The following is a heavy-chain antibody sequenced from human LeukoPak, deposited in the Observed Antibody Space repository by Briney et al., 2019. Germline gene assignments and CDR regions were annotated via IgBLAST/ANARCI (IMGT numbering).Heavy chain of an antibody. D-gene: IGHD3-3*01. CDR3: ARDYIAYDPLDY. J-gene: IGHJ4*02. CDR2: ISSRSTSI. V-gene: IGHV3-21*01. CDR1: GFTFSSYD. Sequence: GGSLRLSCAASGFTFSSYDMNWVRQAPGKGLEWVSSISSRSTSIHYADSVKGRFTISRDNAKNSLYLQMNSLRAEDTAVYWCARDYIAYDPLDYWGQGTLVTVSS.